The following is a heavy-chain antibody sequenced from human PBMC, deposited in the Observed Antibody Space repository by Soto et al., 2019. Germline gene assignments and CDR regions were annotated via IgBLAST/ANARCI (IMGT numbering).Heavy chain of an antibody. D-gene: IGHD2-15*01. CDR1: GYTFTSYD. J-gene: IGHJ6*03. CDR2: MNPNSGNT. V-gene: IGHV1-8*01. CDR3: ARGQLLLRYDYHYYYMDV. Sequence: SVKVSCKASGYTFTSYDISWVRQATGQGLEWMGWMNPNSGNTGYAQKFQGRVTMTRNTSISTAYMELSSLRSEDTAVYYCARGQLLLRYDYHYYYMDVWGKGTTVTVSS.